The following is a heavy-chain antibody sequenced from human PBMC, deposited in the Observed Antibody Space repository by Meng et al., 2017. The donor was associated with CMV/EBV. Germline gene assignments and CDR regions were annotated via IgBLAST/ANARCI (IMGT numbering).Heavy chain of an antibody. CDR3: ARGYYGSGSYFPSFDY. CDR1: GFTFSSYE. J-gene: IGHJ4*02. D-gene: IGHD3-10*01. CDR2: ISSSSSYI. V-gene: IGHV3-21*01. Sequence: GGSLRLSCAASGFTFSSYEMNWVRQAPGKGLEWVSSISSSSSYIYYADSVKGRFTISRDNAKNSLYLQMNSLRAEDTAVYYCARGYYGSGSYFPSFDYWGQGTLVTVSS.